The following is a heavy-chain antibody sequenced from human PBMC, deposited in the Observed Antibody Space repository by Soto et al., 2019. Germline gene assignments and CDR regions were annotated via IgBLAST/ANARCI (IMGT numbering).Heavy chain of an antibody. CDR3: ARDSSSWYNTNWFDP. D-gene: IGHD6-13*01. J-gene: IGHJ5*02. Sequence: GGSLRLSCAASGFTFSSYSMNWVRQAPGKGLEWVSSISSSSSYIYYADSVKGRFTISRDNAKNSLYLQMNSLRAEDTAVYYCARDSSSWYNTNWFDPWGQGTLVTVPQ. CDR1: GFTFSSYS. V-gene: IGHV3-21*01. CDR2: ISSSSSYI.